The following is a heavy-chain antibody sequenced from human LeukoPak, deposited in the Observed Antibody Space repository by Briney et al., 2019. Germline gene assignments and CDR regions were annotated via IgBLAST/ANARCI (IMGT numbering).Heavy chain of an antibody. J-gene: IGHJ4*02. D-gene: IGHD5-18*01. CDR1: GGSISSYY. CDR2: IYYSGST. CDR3: ARLKAGYNFDY. Sequence: SETLSLTCTVSGGSISSYYWSWIRQPPGKGLEWIGYIYYSGSTNYNPSLKSRVTISVDTSKNQFSLKLSSVTAADTAVYYCARLKAGYNFDYWGQGTLVTVSS. V-gene: IGHV4-59*08.